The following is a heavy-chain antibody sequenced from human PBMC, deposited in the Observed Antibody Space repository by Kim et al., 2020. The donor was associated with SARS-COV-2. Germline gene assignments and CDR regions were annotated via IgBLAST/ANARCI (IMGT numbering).Heavy chain of an antibody. J-gene: IGHJ6*02. D-gene: IGHD2-2*03. V-gene: IGHV7-4-1*02. CDR3: ARRMDHYYYYGMDV. Sequence: AQGFTGRFVFSLDTSVSTAYLQISSLKTEDTAVYYCARRMDHYYYYGMDVWGQGTTVTVSS.